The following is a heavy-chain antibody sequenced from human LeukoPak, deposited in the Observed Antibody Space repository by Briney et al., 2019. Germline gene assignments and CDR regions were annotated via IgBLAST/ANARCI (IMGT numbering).Heavy chain of an antibody. CDR1: GYSISSGYY. J-gene: IGHJ6*03. CDR2: MYHSGST. Sequence: SETLSLTCAVSGYSISSGYYWSWIRQPPGKGLEWIGSMYHSGSTYYNPSLKSRVTISVDTSENQFSLKLTSVTAADTAVYFCARHRLSTTSGYAFDYMDVWGKGTTVTVSS. D-gene: IGHD5-12*01. V-gene: IGHV4-38-2*01. CDR3: ARHRLSTTSGYAFDYMDV.